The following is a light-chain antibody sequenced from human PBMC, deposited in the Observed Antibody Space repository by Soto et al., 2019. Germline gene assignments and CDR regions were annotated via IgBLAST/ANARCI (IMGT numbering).Light chain of an antibody. CDR1: QSVSSSY. CDR3: QQDGSSPPSGT. Sequence: EIVLTQSPGTLSLSPGERATLSCRASQSVSSSYLAWYQQKPGQAPRLLIYGASSRATGIPDRFSGSGSGTDFTLTISRLEPEDFAVYYCQQDGSSPPSGTFGQGTKLEIK. J-gene: IGKJ2*01. V-gene: IGKV3-20*01. CDR2: GAS.